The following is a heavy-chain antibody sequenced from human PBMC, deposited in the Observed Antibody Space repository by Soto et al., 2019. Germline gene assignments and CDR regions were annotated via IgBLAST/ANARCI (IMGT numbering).Heavy chain of an antibody. CDR2: IIPIFGTA. CDR1: GGTFSSYA. CDR3: AGNYDSSGYYYGPFDY. V-gene: IGHV1-69*13. Sequence: GASVKVSCKASGGTFSSYAISWVRQAPGQGLEWMGGIIPIFGTANYAQKFQGRVTITADESTSTAYMELSSLRPEDTAVYYCAGNYDSSGYYYGPFDYWGQGTLVTVSS. D-gene: IGHD3-22*01. J-gene: IGHJ4*02.